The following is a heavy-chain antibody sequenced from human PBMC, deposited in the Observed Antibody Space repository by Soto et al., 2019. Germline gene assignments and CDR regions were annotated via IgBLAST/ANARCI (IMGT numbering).Heavy chain of an antibody. CDR2: IYHSGST. CDR1: GGSISSGGYY. CDR3: ARVMAAMQNWLDP. V-gene: IGHV4-39*07. J-gene: IGHJ5*02. D-gene: IGHD2-2*01. Sequence: SETLSLTCTVSGGSISSGGYYWSWIRQYPGKGLEWIGSIYHSGSTYYNPSLRSRVTISIDTSKSQFSMKLNSVTAADTAVYYCARVMAAMQNWLDPWGQGTLVTVSS.